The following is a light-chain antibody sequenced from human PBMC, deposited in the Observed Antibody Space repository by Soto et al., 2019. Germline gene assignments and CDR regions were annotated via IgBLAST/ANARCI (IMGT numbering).Light chain of an antibody. CDR1: QNIGRW. Sequence: DIQMTQSPSTLSASIGDRVTISCRASQNIGRWLAWYQHKPGTAPKLLIYAASNLHRGVPSRFSGSGSGTDFTLTISSLQPEDFTTYYCQQTKSPGTFGQGTKVDIK. J-gene: IGKJ1*01. V-gene: IGKV1-12*01. CDR3: QQTKSPGT. CDR2: AAS.